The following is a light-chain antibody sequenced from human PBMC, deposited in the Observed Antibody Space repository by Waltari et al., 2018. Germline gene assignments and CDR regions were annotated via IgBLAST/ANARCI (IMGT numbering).Light chain of an antibody. V-gene: IGKV4-1*01. Sequence: IVMTQYPDSLPVSLGERVTIPCKSRQSVLSSSHKRNYLDWYHPKPGQPRKLLIYWAASRESGVPDRFRGSWSASDFTLTISNFQAEDVAVYFCQQYYVTPPTFGQGTRLEIK. CDR1: QSVLSSSHKRNY. CDR2: WAA. J-gene: IGKJ5*01. CDR3: QQYYVTPPT.